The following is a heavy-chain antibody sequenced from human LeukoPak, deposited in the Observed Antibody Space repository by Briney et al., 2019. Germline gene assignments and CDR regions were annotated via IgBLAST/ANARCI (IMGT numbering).Heavy chain of an antibody. V-gene: IGHV3-23*01. Sequence: GGSLRLSCAASGYTFYNYAVTWGREAPGKGLEWGSSISHDGASTHYADSVKGRFTISRDNSKNTVFLQMDSLRAEDTAVYFCAKYGSGQLWLLGWYFDFWGRGTLVSVSS. J-gene: IGHJ2*01. CDR1: GYTFYNYA. CDR3: AKYGSGQLWLLGWYFDF. D-gene: IGHD3-16*01. CDR2: ISHDGAST.